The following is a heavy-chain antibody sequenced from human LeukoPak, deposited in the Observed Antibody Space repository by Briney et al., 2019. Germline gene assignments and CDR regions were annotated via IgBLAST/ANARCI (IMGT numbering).Heavy chain of an antibody. CDR1: GFTFSNYE. CDR2: ISRSGSTI. J-gene: IGHJ4*02. Sequence: GGSLRLSCAASGFTFSNYEMNWVRQAPGKGLEWVSYISRSGSTIYYADSVKGRFTISRDNAKNSLYLQMNSLRAEDTAVYYCAKVGLTVTTILDYFDYWGQGTLVTVSS. D-gene: IGHD4-11*01. CDR3: AKVGLTVTTILDYFDY. V-gene: IGHV3-48*03.